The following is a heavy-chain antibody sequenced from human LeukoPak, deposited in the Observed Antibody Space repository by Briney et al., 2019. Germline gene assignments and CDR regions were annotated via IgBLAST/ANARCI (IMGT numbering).Heavy chain of an antibody. CDR3: AKGLVEFTTAFDY. V-gene: IGHV3-23*01. CDR1: GFTFSSYA. J-gene: IGHJ4*02. CDR2: ISGSGGNT. Sequence: GGSLRLSCAASGFTFSSYAMSWVRQAQGRGLDWVSTISGSGGNTYYADSVKGRFTVSRDNSKNTLYLQMSSLRAEDTAVYYCAKGLVEFTTAFDYWGQGTLVTVSS. D-gene: IGHD1-26*01.